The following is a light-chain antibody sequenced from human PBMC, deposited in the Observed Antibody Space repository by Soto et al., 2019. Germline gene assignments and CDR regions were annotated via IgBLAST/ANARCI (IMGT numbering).Light chain of an antibody. J-gene: IGKJ1*01. V-gene: IGKV3-20*01. CDR2: GAS. CDR3: QQYGSSRT. Sequence: EIVLPQYPGTLSLSPGERATLSCRASQTVSSGYLAWYQQKPGQAPRLLIYGASSRATGIPDRFSGSGSGTDFTLTISRLEPEDFAVYYCQQYGSSRTFGQGTKV. CDR1: QTVSSGY.